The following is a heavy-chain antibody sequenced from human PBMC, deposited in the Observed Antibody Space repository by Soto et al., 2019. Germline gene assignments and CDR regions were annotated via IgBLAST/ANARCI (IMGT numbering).Heavy chain of an antibody. CDR2: IYYSGST. CDR3: ARDNYFDY. J-gene: IGHJ4*02. CDR1: GGSISSYY. Sequence: SSETLSLTCTVSGGSISSYYWSWIRQPPGKGLEWIGNIYYSGSTNYNPSLKSRVSISVDRSKNQFSLKLNSVTAADTAVYYCARDNYFDYWGQGTLVTSPQ. V-gene: IGHV4-59*12.